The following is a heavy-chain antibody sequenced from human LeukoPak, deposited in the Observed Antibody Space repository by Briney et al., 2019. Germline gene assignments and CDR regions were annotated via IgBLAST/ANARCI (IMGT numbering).Heavy chain of an antibody. Sequence: SVKVSCKASGGTFSSYAISWVRQAPGQGLEWMGGIIPIFGTANYAQKFQGRVTITADESTSTAYMELSSLRSEDTAVYYCATDLESSSWQNYWGQGTLVTVSS. V-gene: IGHV1-69*01. CDR3: ATDLESSSWQNY. CDR2: IIPIFGTA. CDR1: GGTFSSYA. D-gene: IGHD6-13*01. J-gene: IGHJ4*02.